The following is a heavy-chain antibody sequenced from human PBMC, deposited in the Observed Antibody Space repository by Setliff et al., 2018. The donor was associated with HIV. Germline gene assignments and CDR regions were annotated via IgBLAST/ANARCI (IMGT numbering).Heavy chain of an antibody. CDR2: IYYSGNT. CDR1: GGSIKSSSYY. J-gene: IGHJ4*02. Sequence: TSETLSLTCTVSGGSIKSSSYYWGWIRQPPGKGLEWIGSIYYSGNTYYNPSLKSRVTISTDTSRNQFSLRLSSVTAADTAVYFCARPQLGWGGGSHFDYWGQGTLVTVSS. CDR3: ARPQLGWGGGSHFDY. D-gene: IGHD1-1*01. V-gene: IGHV4-39*07.